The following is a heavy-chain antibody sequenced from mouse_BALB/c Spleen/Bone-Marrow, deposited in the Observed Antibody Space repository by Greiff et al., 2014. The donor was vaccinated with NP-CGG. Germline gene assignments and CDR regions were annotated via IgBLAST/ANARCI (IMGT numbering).Heavy chain of an antibody. V-gene: IGHV1S81*02. D-gene: IGHD1-1*01. CDR3: ARRTTTVVATDY. CDR1: GYTFTSYW. J-gene: IGHJ2*01. CDR2: INPSNGRT. Sequence: QVHVKQSGAELVKPGASVKLSCKASGYTFTSYWMHWVKQRPGQGLEWIGEINPSNGRTNYNEKFKSKATLAVDKSSSTAYMQLSSLTSEGSAVYYCARRTTTVVATDYWGQGTTLTVSS.